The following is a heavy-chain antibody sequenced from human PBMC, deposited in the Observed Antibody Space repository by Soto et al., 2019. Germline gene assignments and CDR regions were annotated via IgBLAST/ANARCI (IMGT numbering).Heavy chain of an antibody. CDR2: INHSGST. CDR3: ARDVYSSSWYS. V-gene: IGHV4-34*01. Sequence: QVQLQQWGAGLLKPSETLSLTCAVYGGSFSGNFWSWIRQPPGKGLEWIGEINHSGSTNYNPSLKNRVTISLDTSKIQASLKVRSVTAADTAVYYCARDVYSSSWYSWGQGTLVTVSS. J-gene: IGHJ4*02. D-gene: IGHD6-13*01. CDR1: GGSFSGNF.